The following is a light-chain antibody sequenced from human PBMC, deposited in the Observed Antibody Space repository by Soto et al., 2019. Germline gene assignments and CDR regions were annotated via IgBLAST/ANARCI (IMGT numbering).Light chain of an antibody. J-gene: IGKJ4*01. CDR3: QQRGVWPLT. Sequence: DIVLTQSPATLSWSPGERATLSCRASQSVATALAWYQQKSGQAPRLLFYESSNRATYIPARFSASGSGTDFTLTISGLEPEDFAVYYCQQRGVWPLTFGGGTKVEIK. CDR1: QSVATA. CDR2: ESS. V-gene: IGKV3-11*01.